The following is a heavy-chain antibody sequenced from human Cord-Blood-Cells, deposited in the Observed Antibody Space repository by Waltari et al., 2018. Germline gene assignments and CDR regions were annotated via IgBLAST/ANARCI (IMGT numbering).Heavy chain of an antibody. D-gene: IGHD6-13*01. CDR3: ARVRWDSSSWYWFDP. Sequence: QVQLQESGPGLVKPSETLSLTCTVSGYSISSGYYWGWIRQPPGKGLEWIGSIYHSGSTYDNPSLKSRVTISVDTSKNQFSLKLSSVTAADAAVYYCARVRWDSSSWYWFDPWGQGTLVTVSS. CDR2: IYHSGST. V-gene: IGHV4-38-2*02. CDR1: GYSISSGYY. J-gene: IGHJ5*02.